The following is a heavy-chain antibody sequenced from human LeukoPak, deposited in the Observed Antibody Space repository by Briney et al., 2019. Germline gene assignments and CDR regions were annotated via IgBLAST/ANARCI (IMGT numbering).Heavy chain of an antibody. CDR2: ISYDGSNK. Sequence: GGSLRLSCAASGLTLRSYGMHGVCKAPGKELEWVAVISYDGSNKYYADSGKRRFAISRDNSKNTLYLQMNSLRAEDTAVYYCAKDVQWLVLNIWGQGTMVTVSS. J-gene: IGHJ3*02. D-gene: IGHD6-19*01. CDR1: GLTLRSYG. CDR3: AKDVQWLVLNI. V-gene: IGHV3-30*18.